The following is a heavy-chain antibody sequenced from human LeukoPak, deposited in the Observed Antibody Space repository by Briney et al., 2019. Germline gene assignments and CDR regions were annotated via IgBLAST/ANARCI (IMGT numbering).Heavy chain of an antibody. CDR1: GGSISSYY. CDR2: VYSSGST. CDR3: ARTTYSSSWYRHYYYYGMDV. V-gene: IGHV4-59*01. D-gene: IGHD6-13*01. J-gene: IGHJ6*02. Sequence: ETLSLTCTVAGGSISSYYWCWIRQPPGQGLEWIGYVYSSGSTNYNPSLKSRFTISVDTSKNQFSLKLSSVPSADTAVYYCARTTYSSSWYRHYYYYGMDVWGQGTTVTVSS.